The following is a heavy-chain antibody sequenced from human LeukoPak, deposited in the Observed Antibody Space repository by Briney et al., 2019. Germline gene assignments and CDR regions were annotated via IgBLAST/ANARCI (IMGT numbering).Heavy chain of an antibody. CDR1: GGSFSGYC. V-gene: IGHV4-34*01. J-gene: IGHJ5*02. CDR2: INHSGST. CDR3: ARGSVVVAANNWFDP. Sequence: PSETLSLTGAVYGGSFSGYCWSWIRQPPGKGLEWIGEINHSGSTNYNPSLKSRVTISVDTSKNQFSLKLSSVTAADTAVYSCARGSVVVAANNWFDPWGQGTLVTVSS. D-gene: IGHD2-15*01.